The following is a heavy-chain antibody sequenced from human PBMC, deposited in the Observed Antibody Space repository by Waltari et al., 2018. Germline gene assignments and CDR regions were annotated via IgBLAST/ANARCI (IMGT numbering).Heavy chain of an antibody. D-gene: IGHD3-22*01. CDR2: IIPIFGTA. CDR3: ARDTYDSSGYSPHYFDY. CDR1: GGTFSSYA. V-gene: IGHV1-69*01. Sequence: QVQLVQSGAAVKKPGSSVKVSCTASGGTFSSYAISSVRQAPGQGPEWMGGIIPIFGTANYAQKFQGRVTITADESTSTAYMELSSLRSEDTAVYYCARDTYDSSGYSPHYFDYWGQGTLVTVSS. J-gene: IGHJ4*02.